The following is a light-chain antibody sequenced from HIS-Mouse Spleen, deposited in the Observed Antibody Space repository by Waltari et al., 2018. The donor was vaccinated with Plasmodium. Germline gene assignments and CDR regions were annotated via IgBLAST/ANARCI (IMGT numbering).Light chain of an antibody. Sequence: EIEMTQSPATLSVSPGERATLPCRASQSVSRNLAWYQQNPGQAPRLLIYGASTRATGIPARFSGSGSGTEFTLTISSLQSEDFAVYYCQQYNNWSFTFGPGTKVDI. V-gene: IGKV3-15*01. J-gene: IGKJ3*01. CDR3: QQYNNWSFT. CDR2: GAS. CDR1: QSVSRN.